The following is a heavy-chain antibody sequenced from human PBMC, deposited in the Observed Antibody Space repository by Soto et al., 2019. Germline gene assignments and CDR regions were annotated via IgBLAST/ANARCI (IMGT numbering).Heavy chain of an antibody. CDR2: ISYDGSEK. J-gene: IGHJ4*02. V-gene: IGHV3-30*18. CDR3: AKESRGIAPTVTGY. CDR1: VFTLTNYG. D-gene: IGHD6-13*01. Sequence: SLRQSCSASVFTLTNYGMHWVRQAPVKGLEWVALISYDGSEKYYADSVKGRFTISRDNSKNTLHLEMNSLRAEDTAVYFCAKESRGIAPTVTGYWGQGT.